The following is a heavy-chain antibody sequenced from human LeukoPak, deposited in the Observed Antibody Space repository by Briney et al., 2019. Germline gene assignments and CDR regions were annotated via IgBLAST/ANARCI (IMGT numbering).Heavy chain of an antibody. CDR3: AREGEFIA. J-gene: IGHJ1*01. CDR1: GGSISSYY. Sequence: SETLSLTCTVSGGSISSYYWSWIRQPAGKGLEWIGRIYTSGSTNYNPSLKSRVTISVDKSKNQFSLKLSSVTTADTAVYYGAREGEFIAWGQGTLVTVSS. V-gene: IGHV4-4*07. D-gene: IGHD3-16*01. CDR2: IYTSGST.